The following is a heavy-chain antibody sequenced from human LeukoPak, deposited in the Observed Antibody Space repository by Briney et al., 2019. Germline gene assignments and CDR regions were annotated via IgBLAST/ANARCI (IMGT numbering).Heavy chain of an antibody. CDR3: ARGPYDFGLYYYYYGMDV. D-gene: IGHD3-3*01. CDR2: INHSGST. CDR1: GGSFSGYY. V-gene: IGHV4-34*01. J-gene: IGHJ6*02. Sequence: SGTLSLTCAVYGGSFSGYYWSWIRQPPGKGLEWIGEINHSGSTNYNPSLKSRVTISVDTSKNQFSLKLSSVTAADTAVYYCARGPYDFGLYYYYYGMDVWGQGTTVTVSS.